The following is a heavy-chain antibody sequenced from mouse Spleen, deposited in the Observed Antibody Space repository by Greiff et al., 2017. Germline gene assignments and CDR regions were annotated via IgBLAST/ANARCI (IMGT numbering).Heavy chain of an antibody. CDR1: GYTFTEYT. Sequence: QVQLQQSGAELVKPGASVKLSCKASGYTFTEYTIHWVKQRSGQGLEWIGWFYPGSGSIKYNEKFKDKAPLTADKSSSTVYMELSRLTSEDSAVYFCARNYGSSGDVRFWFAYWGQGTLVTVSA. J-gene: IGHJ3*01. D-gene: IGHD1-1*01. CDR3: ARNYGSSGDVRFWFAY. CDR2: FYPGSGSI. V-gene: IGHV1-62-2*01.